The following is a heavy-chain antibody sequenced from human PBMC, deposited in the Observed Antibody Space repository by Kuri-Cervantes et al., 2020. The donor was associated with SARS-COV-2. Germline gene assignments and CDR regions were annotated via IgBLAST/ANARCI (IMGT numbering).Heavy chain of an antibody. CDR2: IYYSGST. CDR3: ARETYEPLGTIFGVPGVPYFDY. Sequence: SETLSFTCTVSGGSISSSSYYWGWIRQPPGKGLEWIGSIYYSGSTYYNPSLKSRVTISVDTSKNQFSLRLSSVTAADTAVYYCARETYEPLGTIFGVPGVPYFDYWGQGTLVTVSS. CDR1: GGSISSSSYY. J-gene: IGHJ4*02. V-gene: IGHV4-39*07. D-gene: IGHD3-3*01.